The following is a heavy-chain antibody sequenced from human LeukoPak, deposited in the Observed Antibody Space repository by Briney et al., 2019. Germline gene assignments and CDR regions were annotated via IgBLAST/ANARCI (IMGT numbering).Heavy chain of an antibody. J-gene: IGHJ4*02. CDR2: IYYSGST. D-gene: IGHD3-16*01. CDR1: GGSISSYY. V-gene: IGHV4-59*01. CDR3: AREGAYGIIDY. Sequence: SETLSLTCTVSGGSISSYYWSWIRQPPGKGLEWIGYIYYSGSTNYNPSLKSRVTISVDTSKNQFSLKLSSVTAADTAVYYCAREGAYGIIDYWGQGTLVTVSS.